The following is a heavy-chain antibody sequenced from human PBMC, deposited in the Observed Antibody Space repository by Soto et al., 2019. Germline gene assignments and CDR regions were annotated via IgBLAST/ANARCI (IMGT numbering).Heavy chain of an antibody. CDR2: ISTYNGNT. CDR1: GYTFTSYA. V-gene: IGHV1-18*04. Sequence: GASVKVSCKASGYTFTSYALSWVRHAPGQGLEWMGWISTYNGNTNYAQNLQGRVTMTTDISTNTAYMELRSLRSDDTAVYYCAKSLSTAVNYGLDVRGQGTSVTVSS. D-gene: IGHD2-2*01. J-gene: IGHJ6*02. CDR3: AKSLSTAVNYGLDV.